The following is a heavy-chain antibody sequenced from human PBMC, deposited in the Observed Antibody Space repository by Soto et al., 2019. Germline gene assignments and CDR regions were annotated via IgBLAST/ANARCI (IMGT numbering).Heavy chain of an antibody. J-gene: IGHJ4*02. CDR2: ISGSSSTI. Sequence: EVQLVESGGGLVQPGGSLRLSCAATGFTFSSYSMNWVRQAPGKGLEWISYISGSSSTIYYADSVEGRFTISRDNAKNSLYLLMSSLRAEDTSVYYCARDRAEDYWGQGTLVTVSS. V-gene: IGHV3-48*01. CDR1: GFTFSSYS. CDR3: ARDRAEDY.